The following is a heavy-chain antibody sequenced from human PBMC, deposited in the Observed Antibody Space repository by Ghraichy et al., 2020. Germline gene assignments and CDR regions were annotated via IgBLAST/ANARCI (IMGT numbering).Heavy chain of an antibody. CDR1: GGSISSYY. CDR2: IYYSGST. J-gene: IGHJ6*02. D-gene: IGHD3-9*01. V-gene: IGHV4-59*01. CDR3: ARGGEYYDILTGYHHPGGMDV. Sequence: GSLRLSCTVSGGSISSYYWSWIRQPPGKGLEWIGYIYYSGSTNYNPSLKSRVTISVDTSKNQFSLKLSSVTAADTAVYYCARGGEYYDILTGYHHPGGMDVWGQGTTVTVSS.